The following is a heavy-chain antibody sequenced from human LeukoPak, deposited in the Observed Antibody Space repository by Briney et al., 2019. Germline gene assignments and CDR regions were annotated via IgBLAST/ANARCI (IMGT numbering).Heavy chain of an antibody. J-gene: IGHJ5*02. CDR3: ASGGLNWRSSIQANWFDP. V-gene: IGHV4-34*01. CDR2: INHSGST. D-gene: IGHD1-1*01. CDR1: GGSFSGYY. Sequence: SETLSLTCAVYGGSFSGYYWSWIRQPPGKGLEWIGEINHSGSTNYNPSLKSRVTISVDTSKNQFSLKLSSVTAADTAVYYCASGGLNWRSSIQANWFDPWGQGTLVTVSS.